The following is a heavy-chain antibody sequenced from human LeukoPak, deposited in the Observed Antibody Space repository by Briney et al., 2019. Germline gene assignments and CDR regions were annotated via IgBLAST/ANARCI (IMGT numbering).Heavy chain of an antibody. Sequence: SETLSLTCAVYGGSFSGYYWSWIRQPAGKGLEWIGRIYTSGSTNYNPSLKSRVTISVDTSKNQFSLKLSSVTAADTAVYYCARTNTPAFDYWGQGTLVTVSS. V-gene: IGHV4-59*10. J-gene: IGHJ4*02. CDR1: GGSFSGYY. CDR2: IYTSGST. CDR3: ARTNTPAFDY. D-gene: IGHD2-2*01.